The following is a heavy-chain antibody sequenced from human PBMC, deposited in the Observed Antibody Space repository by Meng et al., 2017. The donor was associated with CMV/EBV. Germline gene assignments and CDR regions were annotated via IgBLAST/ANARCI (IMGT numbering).Heavy chain of an antibody. J-gene: IGHJ6*02. Sequence: GESLKISCAASGFTFSSYAMSWVRQAPGKGLEWVSAISGSGGSTYYADSVKGRFTISRDNSKNTLYLQMNSLRAEDTAVYYCAKRIVPAAILSVYYYYGMDVWGQGTTVTVSS. V-gene: IGHV3-23*01. CDR3: AKRIVPAAILSVYYYYGMDV. CDR2: ISGSGGST. CDR1: GFTFSSYA. D-gene: IGHD2-2*02.